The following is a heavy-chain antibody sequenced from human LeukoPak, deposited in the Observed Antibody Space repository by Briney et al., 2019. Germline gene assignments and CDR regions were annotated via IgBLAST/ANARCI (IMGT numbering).Heavy chain of an antibody. J-gene: IGHJ4*02. V-gene: IGHV3-15*01. CDR2: IKSKTDGGTT. D-gene: IGHD3-3*01. Sequence: PGGSLRLSCAASGFTFSNAQMSWVRQAAGKGLEWVGRIKSKTDGGTTDYAAPVRGRFTISRDDSKNTLYLQMNSLKTEDTAVYYCTTDSRSGYGTLVYWDQGALVTVSS. CDR1: GFTFSNAQ. CDR3: TTDSRSGYGTLVY.